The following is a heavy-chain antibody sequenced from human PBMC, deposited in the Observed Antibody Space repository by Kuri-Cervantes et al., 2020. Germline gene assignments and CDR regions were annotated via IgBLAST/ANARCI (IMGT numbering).Heavy chain of an antibody. CDR3: ATTTSYYYYYGMDV. D-gene: IGHD1-26*01. CDR2: INSDGSST. Sequence: GESLKISCAASGFTFSSYWMHWVRQAPGKGLVWVSRINSDGSSTSYADFVKGRFTISRDNAKNTLYLQMNSLRAEDTAVYYCATTTSYYYYYGMDVWGQGTTVTVSS. V-gene: IGHV3-74*01. J-gene: IGHJ6*02. CDR1: GFTFSSYW.